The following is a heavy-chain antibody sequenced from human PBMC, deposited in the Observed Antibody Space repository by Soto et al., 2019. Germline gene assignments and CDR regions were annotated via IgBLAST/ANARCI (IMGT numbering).Heavy chain of an antibody. D-gene: IGHD3-22*01. Sequence: GGSLRLSCAASGFTFSYYWMHWVRQAPGQGLVWVSRIHSDGSSTTYADSVKGRFTISRDNSKNTLYLQMNSLRAEDTAVYYCAKAMGGYYYDSSGYSSYYGMDVWGQGTTVTVSS. CDR1: GFTFSYYW. V-gene: IGHV3-74*01. CDR2: IHSDGSST. J-gene: IGHJ6*02. CDR3: AKAMGGYYYDSSGYSSYYGMDV.